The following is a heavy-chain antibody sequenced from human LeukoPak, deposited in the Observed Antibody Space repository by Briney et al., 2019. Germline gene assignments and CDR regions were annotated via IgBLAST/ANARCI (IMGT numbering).Heavy chain of an antibody. CDR1: GYTFTSYD. CDR3: ARGALRYCSSTSCSNWFDP. J-gene: IGHJ5*02. Sequence: ASVKVSCKASGYTFTSYDINWVRQATGQGLEWMGWMNPNSGNTGYAQKFQGRVTMTRNTSISTAYMELSSLRSEDTAVYYCARGALRYCSSTSCSNWFDPWGQGTLVTVSS. V-gene: IGHV1-8*01. CDR2: MNPNSGNT. D-gene: IGHD2-2*01.